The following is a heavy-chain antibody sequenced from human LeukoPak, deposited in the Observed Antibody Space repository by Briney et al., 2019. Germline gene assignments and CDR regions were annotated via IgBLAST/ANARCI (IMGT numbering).Heavy chain of an antibody. CDR3: AKDIAYDSSGYYSS. D-gene: IGHD3-22*01. V-gene: IGHV3-9*01. CDR1: GFTFDDYA. J-gene: IGHJ5*02. Sequence: GRSLRLSCAASGFTFDDYAMHWVRQAPGKGLEWVSGISWNSGSIGYADSVKGRFTISRDNAKNSLYLQMNSLRAEDTASYYCAKDIAYDSSGYYSSWGQGTLVTVSS. CDR2: ISWNSGSI.